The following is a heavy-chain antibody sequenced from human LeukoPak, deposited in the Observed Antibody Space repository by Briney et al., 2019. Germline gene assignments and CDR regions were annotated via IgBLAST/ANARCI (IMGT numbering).Heavy chain of an antibody. D-gene: IGHD1-26*01. CDR1: GYSISSGYY. J-gene: IGHJ4*02. CDR3: AKSGGYGLIDY. V-gene: IGHV4-38-2*02. CDR2: IYHSGST. Sequence: SETLSLTCTVSGYSISSGYYWGWIRQPPGKGLEWIGSIYHSGSTYYNPSLKSRVTISVDTSKNQFSLKLSSVTAADTAMYYCAKSGGYGLIDYWGQGTRVTVSS.